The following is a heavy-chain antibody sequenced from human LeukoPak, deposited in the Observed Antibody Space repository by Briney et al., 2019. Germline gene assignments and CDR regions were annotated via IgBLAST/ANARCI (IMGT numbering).Heavy chain of an antibody. Sequence: QLGASLRLSCAASGFTFTDSWMHWVRQAPGKGLVWVARVNTIGNSTIYADSVKGRFDVSRDNTKNVVYLQMNGLSFDDTGVYYCAREALYDSSSSLGAFDIWGHGTMVTVSS. CDR3: AREALYDSSSSLGAFDI. D-gene: IGHD3-22*01. CDR1: GFTFTDSW. CDR2: VNTIGNST. J-gene: IGHJ3*02. V-gene: IGHV3-74*01.